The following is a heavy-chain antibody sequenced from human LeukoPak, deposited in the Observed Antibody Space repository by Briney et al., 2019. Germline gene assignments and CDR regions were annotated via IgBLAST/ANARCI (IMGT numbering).Heavy chain of an antibody. CDR3: AKDSGYSSSWYGY. CDR2: ISGSGGST. Sequence: GGSLRLSCAASGFTFSSYGMSWVRQAPGKGLEWVSAISGSGGSTYYADSVKGRFTISRDNSKNTLYLQMNSLRAEDTAVYYCAKDSGYSSSWYGYWGQGTLVTVSS. V-gene: IGHV3-23*01. D-gene: IGHD6-13*01. CDR1: GFTFSSYG. J-gene: IGHJ4*02.